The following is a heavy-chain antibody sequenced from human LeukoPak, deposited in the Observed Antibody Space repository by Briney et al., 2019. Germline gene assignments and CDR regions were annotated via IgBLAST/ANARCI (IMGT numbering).Heavy chain of an antibody. CDR3: ARDGGDIVVVPAGYYFDY. J-gene: IGHJ4*02. V-gene: IGHV3-23*01. D-gene: IGHD2-2*01. Sequence: PGGSLRLSCAASGFAFSSYAMSWVRQAPGKGLEWVSASSGSGGSTYYADSVKGRFTISRDNSKNTLYLQMNSLRAEDTAVYYCARDGGDIVVVPAGYYFDYWGQGTLVTVSS. CDR1: GFAFSSYA. CDR2: SSGSGGST.